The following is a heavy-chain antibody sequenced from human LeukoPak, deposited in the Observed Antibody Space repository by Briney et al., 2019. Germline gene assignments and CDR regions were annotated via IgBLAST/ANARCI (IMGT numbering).Heavy chain of an antibody. J-gene: IGHJ6*02. CDR1: GFTFSSYA. V-gene: IGHV3-30*04. CDR2: ISYDGSNK. D-gene: IGHD2-2*02. Sequence: PGRSLRLSCAASGFTFSSYAMHWVRQAPGKGLEWVAVISYDGSNKYYADSVKGRFTISRDNSKNTLYLQMNSLRAEDTAVYYCSGAYCSSTSCYTQLYYGMDVWGQGTTVTVSS. CDR3: SGAYCSSTSCYTQLYYGMDV.